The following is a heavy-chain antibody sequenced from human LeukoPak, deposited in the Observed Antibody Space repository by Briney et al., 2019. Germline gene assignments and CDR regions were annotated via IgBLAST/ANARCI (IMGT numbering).Heavy chain of an antibody. J-gene: IGHJ3*02. CDR2: IYSGGST. Sequence: PGGSLRLSCAASEFSVGSNYMTWVRQAPGKGLEWVSLIYSGGSTYYADSVKGRFTISRDNSKNTLYLQMNSLRAEDTAVYYCARERDKGYYDSSGYYFDAFDIWGQGTMVTVSS. CDR3: ARERDKGYYDSSGYYFDAFDI. V-gene: IGHV3-66*02. CDR1: EFSVGSNY. D-gene: IGHD3-22*01.